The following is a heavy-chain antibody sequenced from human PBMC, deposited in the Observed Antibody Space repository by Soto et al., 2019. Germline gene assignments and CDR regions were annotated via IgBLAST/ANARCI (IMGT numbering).Heavy chain of an antibody. CDR3: ARQSDGGKFDY. CDR2: INPGDSDT. V-gene: IGHV5-51*01. CDR1: GYTFSNYW. Sequence: PGESLKISCQASGYTFSNYWIGWVRQMPGQGLEWMGIINPGDSDTRYNPSLQGQVTFSVDKSITTAYLQWSSLRASDTAMYYCARQSDGGKFDYWGQGTLVTVS. D-gene: IGHD2-15*01. J-gene: IGHJ4*02.